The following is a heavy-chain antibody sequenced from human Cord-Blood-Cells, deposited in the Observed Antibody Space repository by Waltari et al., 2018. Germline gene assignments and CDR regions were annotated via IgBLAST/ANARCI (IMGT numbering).Heavy chain of an antibody. V-gene: IGHV3-30*02. CDR2: IRDDGSNK. D-gene: IGHD7-27*01. Sequence: QVQLVESGGGVVQPGGSLRLSCAASGFTFSSYGMHWVRQAPGKGVGWVAFIRDDGSNKYYADSVKGRFTISRDNSKSTLYLQMNSLRAEDTAVYYCAKDINWGDAFDIWGQGTMVTVSS. CDR1: GFTFSSYG. J-gene: IGHJ3*02. CDR3: AKDINWGDAFDI.